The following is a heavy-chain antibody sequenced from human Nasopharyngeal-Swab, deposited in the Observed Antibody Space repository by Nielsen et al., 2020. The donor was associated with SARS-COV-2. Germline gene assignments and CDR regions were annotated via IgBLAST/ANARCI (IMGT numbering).Heavy chain of an antibody. CDR3: TTVPRTSSYGYQVEGY. CDR1: GFTFSSYE. Sequence: GGSLRLSCAASGFTFSSYEMNWVRQAPGKGLEWVSYISSSGSTIYYADSVKGRFTISRDNAKNSLYLLMNSLKTEDTAVYYCTTVPRTSSYGYQVEGYWGQGTLVTVSS. CDR2: ISSSGSTI. D-gene: IGHD5-18*01. J-gene: IGHJ4*02. V-gene: IGHV3-48*03.